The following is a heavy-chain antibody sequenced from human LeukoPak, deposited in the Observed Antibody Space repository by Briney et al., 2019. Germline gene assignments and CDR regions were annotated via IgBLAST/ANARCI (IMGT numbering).Heavy chain of an antibody. D-gene: IGHD3-9*01. CDR3: AREAPYYDILTGYSKDAFDI. J-gene: IGHJ3*02. CDR2: ISAYNGNT. Sequence: GASVKVSCKASGYTFTSYGISWVRQAPGQGLEWMGWISAYNGNTDYAQKLQGRVTMTTDTSTSTAYMELRSLRSDDTAVYYCAREAPYYDILTGYSKDAFDIWSQGTMVTVSS. CDR1: GYTFTSYG. V-gene: IGHV1-18*01.